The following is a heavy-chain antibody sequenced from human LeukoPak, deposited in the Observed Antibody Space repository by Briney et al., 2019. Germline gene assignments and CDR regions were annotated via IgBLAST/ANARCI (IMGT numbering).Heavy chain of an antibody. J-gene: IGHJ5*02. V-gene: IGHV4-34*01. CDR2: INHSGST. Sequence: PSETLSLTCAVYGGSFSGYYWSWIRQPPGKGLEWIGEINHSGSTNYNPSLKSRVTISVDTSKNQFSLKLSSVTAADTAVYYCARDRGYNWFDPWGQGTLVTVSS. CDR1: GGSFSGYY. CDR3: ARDRGYNWFDP. D-gene: IGHD6-13*01.